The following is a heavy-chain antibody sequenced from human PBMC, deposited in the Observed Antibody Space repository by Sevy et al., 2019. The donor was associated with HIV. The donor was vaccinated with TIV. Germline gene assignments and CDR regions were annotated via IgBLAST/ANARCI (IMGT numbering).Heavy chain of an antibody. J-gene: IGHJ6*02. CDR3: ARDLIAARRRVYYYGMDV. D-gene: IGHD6-6*01. V-gene: IGHV3-30*04. Sequence: GGSLRLSCAASGFTFSSYAMHWVRQAPGKGLEWVAVISYDGSNKYYADSVKGRFTISRDNSKNTLYLQMNSLRAVDRAVYYCARDLIAARRRVYYYGMDVWGQGTTVTGSS. CDR1: GFTFSSYA. CDR2: ISYDGSNK.